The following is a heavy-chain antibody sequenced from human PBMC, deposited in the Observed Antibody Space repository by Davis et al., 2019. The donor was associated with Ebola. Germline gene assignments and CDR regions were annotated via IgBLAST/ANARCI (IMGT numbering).Heavy chain of an antibody. J-gene: IGHJ6*02. V-gene: IGHV3-30*18. CDR3: AKDTDYGNVHYYSGMDV. CDR2: ISSDGSET. D-gene: IGHD4-11*01. CDR1: GFTFSRFG. Sequence: PGGSLRLSCAASGFTFSRFGMHWVRQAPGKGLEWVALISSDGSETYYADSVKGRFTISRDNSKNTLYLQIDSLRPEDTDVYFCAKDTDYGNVHYYSGMDVWGQGTTVTVSS.